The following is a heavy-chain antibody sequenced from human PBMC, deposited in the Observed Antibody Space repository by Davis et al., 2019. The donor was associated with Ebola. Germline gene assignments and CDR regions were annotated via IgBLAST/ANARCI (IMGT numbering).Heavy chain of an antibody. V-gene: IGHV1-58*02. CDR3: AASAGTVGKFDY. Sequence: AASVKVSCKAFGFTFTTSAMQWVRQARGQRLEWMGSIVVGSVTTNYAQKFQGRVTITRDMSTSTSYLDLSNRRSEDTAMYYCAASAGTVGKFDYWGRGTLVTVSS. CDR1: GFTFTTSA. D-gene: IGHD1-14*01. J-gene: IGHJ4*01. CDR2: IVVGSVTT.